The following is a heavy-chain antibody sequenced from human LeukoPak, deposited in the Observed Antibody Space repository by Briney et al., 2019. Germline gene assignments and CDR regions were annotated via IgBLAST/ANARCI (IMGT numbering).Heavy chain of an antibody. Sequence: GGSLRLSCAASGFTFSSYAMSWVRQAPGKGLVWVSRINSDGSSTSYADSVKGRFTISRDNAKNTLYLQMNSLRAEDTAVYYCARGPLAYYYDSSGGFDYWGQGTLVTVSS. CDR3: ARGPLAYYYDSSGGFDY. CDR2: INSDGSST. J-gene: IGHJ4*02. CDR1: GFTFSSYA. D-gene: IGHD3-22*01. V-gene: IGHV3-74*01.